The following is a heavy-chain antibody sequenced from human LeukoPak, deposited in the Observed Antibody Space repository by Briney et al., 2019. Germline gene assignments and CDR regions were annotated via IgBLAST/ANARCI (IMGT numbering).Heavy chain of an antibody. CDR3: AREGIVASYYFDY. Sequence: GGSLRLSCAASGFTFSSYSMNWVRQAPGKGLEWVAVISYDGSNKYYADSVKGRFTISRDNSKNTLYLQMNSLRAEDTAVYYCAREGIVASYYFDYWGQGTLVTVSS. CDR2: ISYDGSNK. V-gene: IGHV3-30*03. J-gene: IGHJ4*02. D-gene: IGHD3-22*01. CDR1: GFTFSSYS.